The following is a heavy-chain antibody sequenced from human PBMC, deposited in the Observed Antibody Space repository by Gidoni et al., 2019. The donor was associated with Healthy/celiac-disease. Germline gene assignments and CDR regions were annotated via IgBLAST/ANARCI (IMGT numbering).Heavy chain of an antibody. D-gene: IGHD1-26*01. V-gene: IGHV4-39*01. J-gene: IGHJ4*02. CDR1: GGSISSSSYY. CDR3: ARGGIWEPSPLYYFDY. Sequence: QLQLQESGPGLVKPSETLSLTCTVSGGSISSSSYYWGWIRQPPGKGLEWIGSIYYSGSTYYNPSLKSRVTISVDTSKNQFSLKLSSVTAADTAVYYCARGGIWEPSPLYYFDYWGQGTLVTVSS. CDR2: IYYSGST.